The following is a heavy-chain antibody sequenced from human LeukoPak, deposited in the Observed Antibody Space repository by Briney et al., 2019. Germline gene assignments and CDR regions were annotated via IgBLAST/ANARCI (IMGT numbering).Heavy chain of an antibody. D-gene: IGHD3-22*01. J-gene: IGHJ5*02. V-gene: IGHV3-23*01. Sequence: PGGSLRLSCAASGFTFSSYAMSWVRQAPGKGLEWVSAISGSGGSTYYADSVKGRFTIPRDNSKNTLYLQMNSLRAEDTAVYYCAKESYYDSSGYYYPWGQGTLVTVSS. CDR3: AKESYYDSSGYYYP. CDR2: ISGSGGST. CDR1: GFTFSSYA.